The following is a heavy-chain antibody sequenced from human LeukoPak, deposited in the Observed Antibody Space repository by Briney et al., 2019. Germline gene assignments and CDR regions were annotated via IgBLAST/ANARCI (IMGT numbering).Heavy chain of an antibody. CDR1: GFTFSSYG. CDR3: AKDSDMVRGVMRFDP. Sequence: SCKASGFTFSSYGMHWVRQAPGKGLEWVAFIRYDGSNKYYADSVKGRSTISRDNSKNTLYLQMNSLRAEDTAVYYCAKDSDMVRGVMRFDPWGQGTLVTVSS. D-gene: IGHD3-10*01. V-gene: IGHV3-30*02. CDR2: IRYDGSNK. J-gene: IGHJ5*02.